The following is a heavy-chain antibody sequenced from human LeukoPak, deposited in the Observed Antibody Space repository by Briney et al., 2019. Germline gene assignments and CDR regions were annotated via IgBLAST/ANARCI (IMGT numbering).Heavy chain of an antibody. D-gene: IGHD6-13*01. J-gene: IGHJ4*02. CDR2: ISYDGSNK. Sequence: GRSLRLSCAASGFTFSSHAMHWVRQAPGKGLEWVAVISYDGSNKYYADSVKGRFTISRDNSKNTLYLQMNSLRAEDTAVYYCARDREAYSSSWYPSIGLGYWGQGTLVTASS. CDR1: GFTFSSHA. CDR3: ARDREAYSSSWYPSIGLGY. V-gene: IGHV3-30*01.